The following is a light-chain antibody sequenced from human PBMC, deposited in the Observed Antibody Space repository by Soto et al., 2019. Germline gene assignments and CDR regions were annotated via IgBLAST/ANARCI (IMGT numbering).Light chain of an antibody. V-gene: IGLV2-14*01. Sequence: QSVLTQPASVTGSPGQSLTISCTGTSSDVGGYNYVSWYQQHPGKAPKLMIYDVSNRPSGVSNRYSGSKSGSTASLTISGLQAEDEDDYYCSSYTSSSTLRAFATGTKVTVL. CDR2: DVS. CDR1: SSDVGGYNY. CDR3: SSYTSSSTLRA. J-gene: IGLJ1*01.